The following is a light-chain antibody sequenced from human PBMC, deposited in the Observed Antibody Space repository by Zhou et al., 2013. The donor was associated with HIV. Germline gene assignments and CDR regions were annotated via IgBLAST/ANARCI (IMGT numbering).Light chain of an antibody. Sequence: DIQMTQSPSTLSASVGDRVTITCRASQSISSWLAWYQQKPGKAPKLLIYKASSLESGVPSRFSGSRSGTEFTLTISSLQPEDFATYYCQQYGELPITFGQGTRLEIK. CDR3: QQYGELPIT. V-gene: IGKV1-5*03. J-gene: IGKJ5*01. CDR2: KAS. CDR1: QSISSW.